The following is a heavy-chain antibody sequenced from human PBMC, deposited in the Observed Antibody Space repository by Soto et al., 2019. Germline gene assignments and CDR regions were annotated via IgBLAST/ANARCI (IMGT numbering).Heavy chain of an antibody. Sequence: ASVKVSCKASGYTSTSYGISWVRQAPGQGLEWMGWISAYNGNTDYAQKLQARVTMTTETSTSTAYMELRSLRSDDTAVYYCAREVFTMVRGVYYYGMDVWGQGTTVTVSS. V-gene: IGHV1-18*01. D-gene: IGHD3-10*01. CDR1: GYTSTSYG. CDR3: AREVFTMVRGVYYYGMDV. CDR2: ISAYNGNT. J-gene: IGHJ6*01.